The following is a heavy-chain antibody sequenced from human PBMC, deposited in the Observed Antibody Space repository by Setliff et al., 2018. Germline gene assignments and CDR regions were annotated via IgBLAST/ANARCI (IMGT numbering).Heavy chain of an antibody. V-gene: IGHV1-46*01. D-gene: IGHD5-12*01. CDR3: ARGRGKDGYNSYY. J-gene: IGHJ4*02. CDR1: GYTFTSYG. CDR2: INPSGGST. Sequence: ASVKVSCKASGYTFTSYGSSWVRQAPGQGLEWMGIINPSGGSTSYAQKFQGRVTMARDTSTRTAYMEVTSLRSDDTAVYYCARGRGKDGYNSYYWGQGTLVTVSS.